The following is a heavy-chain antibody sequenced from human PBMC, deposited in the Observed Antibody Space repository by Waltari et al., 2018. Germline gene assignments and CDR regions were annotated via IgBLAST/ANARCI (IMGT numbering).Heavy chain of an antibody. CDR3: ATGSGDFDH. Sequence: QVQLQESGPGLVKPSETLSLTCRVSGRPLSRWYRSGIRQTAGKGLEGLEWIGRIYSSGSTNYNPSLKSRVTMSMDTSKNQISLKMSSVTAADTAVYYCATGSGDFDHWGQGILVIVST. D-gene: IGHD2-15*01. V-gene: IGHV4-4*07. CDR2: IYSSGST. CDR1: GRPLSRWY. J-gene: IGHJ4*02.